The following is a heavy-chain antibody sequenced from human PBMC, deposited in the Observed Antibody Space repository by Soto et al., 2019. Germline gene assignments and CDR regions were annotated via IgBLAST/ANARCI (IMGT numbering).Heavy chain of an antibody. D-gene: IGHD3-10*01. CDR3: ARDLSPWFGELLPGGMDV. CDR1: GYTFTSYG. V-gene: IGHV1-18*04. J-gene: IGHJ6*02. Sequence: ASVKVSCKASGYTFTSYGISWVRQAPGQGLEWMGWISAYNGNTNYAQKLQGRVTMTTDTSTSTAYMELRSLRSDDTAVYYCARDLSPWFGELLPGGMDVWGQGTTVTVSS. CDR2: ISAYNGNT.